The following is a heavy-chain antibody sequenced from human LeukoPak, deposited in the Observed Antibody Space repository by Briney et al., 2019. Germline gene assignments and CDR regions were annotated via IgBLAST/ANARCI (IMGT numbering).Heavy chain of an antibody. CDR3: ARGPYYYMDV. J-gene: IGHJ6*03. CDR1: GGSFSGYY. Sequence: PSETLSLTCAVYGGSFSGYYWSWIRQPPGKGLEWIGSIYYSGSTYYNPSLKSRVTISVDRSKNQFSLKLSSVTVADTAVYYCARGPYYYMDVWGKGTTVTVSS. V-gene: IGHV4-34*01. CDR2: IYYSGST.